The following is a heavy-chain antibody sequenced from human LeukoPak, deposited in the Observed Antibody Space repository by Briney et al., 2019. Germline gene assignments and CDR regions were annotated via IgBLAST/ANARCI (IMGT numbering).Heavy chain of an antibody. D-gene: IGHD3/OR15-3a*01. CDR1: GFTFSSFG. CDR2: IWYDGSNK. J-gene: IGHJ4*02. V-gene: IGHV3-33*01. Sequence: GGSLRLSCVVSGFTFSSFGMHWVRQAPGKGLEWVAIIWYDGSNKYYADSVKGRFTISRDNSKNTLYLQMNSLRAEDTAVYYCARDWTTYYFDYWGQGTLVTVSS. CDR3: ARDWTTYYFDY.